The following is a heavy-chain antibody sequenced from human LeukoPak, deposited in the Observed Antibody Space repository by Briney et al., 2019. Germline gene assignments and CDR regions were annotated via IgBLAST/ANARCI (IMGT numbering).Heavy chain of an antibody. Sequence: PSETLSLTCPVSGGSISSYYWSWIRQPPGKGLEWIGYIYYSGSTNYNPSLKSRVTISVDTSKNQFSLKLSSVTAADTAVYYCARLPGGAAAAPFDYWGQGTLVTVSS. D-gene: IGHD6-13*01. CDR2: IYYSGST. J-gene: IGHJ4*02. CDR3: ARLPGGAAAAPFDY. V-gene: IGHV4-59*12. CDR1: GGSISSYY.